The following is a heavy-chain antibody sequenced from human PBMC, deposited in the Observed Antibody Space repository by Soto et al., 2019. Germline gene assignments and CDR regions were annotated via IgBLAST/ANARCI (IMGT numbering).Heavy chain of an antibody. D-gene: IGHD6-19*01. V-gene: IGHV1-69*01. CDR2: IIPIFGTA. CDR3: ASSTSGYRSGWQHEEKDAFDI. CDR1: GGTFSSYA. Sequence: QVQLVQSGAEVKKPGSSVKVSCKASGGTFSSYAISWVRQAPGQGLECMGGIIPIFGTANYAQKFQGRVTITPDEYTSTAYMELSSLRSEDTAVYYCASSTSGYRSGWQHEEKDAFDIWGQGTMVTVSS. J-gene: IGHJ3*02.